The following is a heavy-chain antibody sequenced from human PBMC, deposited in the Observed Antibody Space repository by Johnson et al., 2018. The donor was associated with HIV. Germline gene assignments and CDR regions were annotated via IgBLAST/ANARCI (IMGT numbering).Heavy chain of an antibody. CDR2: IKQDGSEK. V-gene: IGHV3-7*05. CDR1: GFTFSLYW. CDR3: ARDEMQRRYALTAFDI. Sequence: VQVVESGGGLVQPGGSLRLSCAASGFTFSLYWMTWVRQAPGKGLEWVANIKQDGSEKYYVDSVKGRFTISRDNAKNSVYLQMNGLRAEDTALYYCARDEMQRRYALTAFDIWGQGTMVTVSS. D-gene: IGHD6-25*01. J-gene: IGHJ3*02.